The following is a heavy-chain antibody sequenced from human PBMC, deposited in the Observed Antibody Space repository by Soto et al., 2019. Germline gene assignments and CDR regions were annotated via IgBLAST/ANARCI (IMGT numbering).Heavy chain of an antibody. CDR2: MNPNSGNT. D-gene: IGHD3-10*01. V-gene: IGHV1-8*01. CDR1: GYTFTSYD. CDR3: ATIMVRGVAPTIDY. J-gene: IGHJ4*02. Sequence: ASVKVSCKASGYTFTSYDINWVRQATGQGLEWMGWMNPNSGNTGYAQKFQGRVTMTRNTSISTAYMELSSLRSEDTAVYYCATIMVRGVAPTIDYWGQGTLVTVSS.